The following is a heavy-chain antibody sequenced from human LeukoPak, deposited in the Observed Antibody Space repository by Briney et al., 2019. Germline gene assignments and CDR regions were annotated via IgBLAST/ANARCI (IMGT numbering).Heavy chain of an antibody. V-gene: IGHV3-15*05. CDR1: GFTFSNAW. Sequence: GGSLRLSCAASGFTFSNAWMSWVRQAPGKGLEWVGRIKSKTDGGTTDYAAPVKGRFTISRDDSKNTLYLQMSSLKTEGTAVYYCTPDLYSKYKGYFDYWGQGTLVTVSS. D-gene: IGHD4-11*01. CDR3: TPDLYSKYKGYFDY. J-gene: IGHJ4*02. CDR2: IKSKTDGGTT.